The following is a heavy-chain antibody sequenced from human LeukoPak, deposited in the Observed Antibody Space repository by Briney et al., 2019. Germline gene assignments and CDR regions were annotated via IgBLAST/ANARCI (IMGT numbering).Heavy chain of an antibody. CDR3: ARARGHDYGDSDFFDY. Sequence: GASVKVSCKASGGTFSSYAISWVRQAPGQGLEWMGGIIPIFGTANYAQKFQGRVTITADESTSTAYMELSSLRSEETAVYYCARARGHDYGDSDFFDYWGQGTLVTVSS. CDR1: GGTFSSYA. J-gene: IGHJ4*02. CDR2: IIPIFGTA. V-gene: IGHV1-69*13. D-gene: IGHD4-17*01.